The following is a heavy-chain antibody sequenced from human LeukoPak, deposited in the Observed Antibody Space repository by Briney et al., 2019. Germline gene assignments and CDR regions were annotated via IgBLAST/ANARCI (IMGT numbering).Heavy chain of an antibody. D-gene: IGHD1-26*01. CDR1: GYTFTSFY. CDR2: FNPSGSST. V-gene: IGHV1-46*01. J-gene: IGHJ4*02. CDR3: ARAGENYYDFYY. Sequence: ASVKVSCKASGYTFTSFYMHWVRQAPGRGLEWMGIFNPSGSSTTYAQKIQGRVTMTRDTSTSIVYMELSSLGSEDTAVYYCARAGENYYDFYYWGQGTLVTVSS.